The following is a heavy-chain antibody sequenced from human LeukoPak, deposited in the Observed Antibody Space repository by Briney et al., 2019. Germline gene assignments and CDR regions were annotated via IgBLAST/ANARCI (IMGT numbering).Heavy chain of an antibody. V-gene: IGHV3-74*01. CDR3: AKSAGYTASQVDS. D-gene: IGHD6-13*01. J-gene: IGHJ4*02. Sequence: PGGSLRLSCAASGFTFSSYWMHWVRQAPGKGLVWVSRINSDGSSTSYADSVKGRFTISRDNAKNTLYLQMNSLSADDTAVYYCAKSAGYTASQVDSWGQGTLVTVSS. CDR2: INSDGSST. CDR1: GFTFSSYW.